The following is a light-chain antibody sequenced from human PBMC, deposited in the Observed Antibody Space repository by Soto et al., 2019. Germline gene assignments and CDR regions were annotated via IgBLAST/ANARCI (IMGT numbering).Light chain of an antibody. CDR3: HQYNNWPPWT. CDR2: GAS. V-gene: IGKV3-15*01. CDR1: RRISRN. J-gene: IGKJ1*01. Sequence: EVVVTQSPATLSVSPWERATLSCRASRRISRNLAWYQQKPGQAPRLLLYGASTRATGIPARFSGSGSETEFTLTISNLQSEDFAVYYCHQYNNWPPWTFGQGTKVDIK.